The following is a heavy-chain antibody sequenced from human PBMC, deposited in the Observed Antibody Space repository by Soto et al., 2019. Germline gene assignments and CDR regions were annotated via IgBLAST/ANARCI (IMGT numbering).Heavy chain of an antibody. CDR2: IWYDGSNK. CDR1: GFTFSSYG. D-gene: IGHD3-3*01. V-gene: IGHV3-33*01. CDR3: AREAVYVSWSGYYTDYYYYGMDV. J-gene: IGHJ6*02. Sequence: GGSLRLSCAASGFTFSSYGMHWVRQAPGKGLEWVAVIWYDGSNKYYADSVKGRFTISRDNSKNTLYLQMNTLRAEDTAVYYCAREAVYVSWSGYYTDYYYYGMDVWGQGTTVTVSS.